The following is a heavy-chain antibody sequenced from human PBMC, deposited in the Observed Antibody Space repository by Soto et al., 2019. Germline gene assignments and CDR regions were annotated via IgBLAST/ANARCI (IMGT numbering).Heavy chain of an antibody. CDR3: ARAHYGDYGYGMDV. J-gene: IGHJ6*02. D-gene: IGHD4-17*01. CDR1: GGSINSYY. Sequence: SETLSLTCTVSGGSINSYYWSWIRQHPGKGLEWIGYIYYSGSTYYNPSLKSRVTISVDRSKNQFSLKLSSVTAADTAVYYCARAHYGDYGYGMDVWGQGTTVTV. V-gene: IGHV4-59*12. CDR2: IYYSGST.